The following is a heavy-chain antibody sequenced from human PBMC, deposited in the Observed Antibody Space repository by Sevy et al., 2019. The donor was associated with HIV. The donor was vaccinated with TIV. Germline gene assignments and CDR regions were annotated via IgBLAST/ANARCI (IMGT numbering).Heavy chain of an antibody. V-gene: IGHV3-23*01. CDR2: LSFGGGKI. CDR3: AREGCTKPHDY. CDR1: GFDFSIYS. D-gene: IGHD2-8*01. Sequence: GGSLRLSCAASGFDFSIYSMSWVRQAPGKGLEWVSTLSFGGGKINYADSVKGRFTISRDNSKSSVYLQMNNMRVVDTAAKYCAREGCTKPHDYWGQGTLVTVSS. J-gene: IGHJ4*02.